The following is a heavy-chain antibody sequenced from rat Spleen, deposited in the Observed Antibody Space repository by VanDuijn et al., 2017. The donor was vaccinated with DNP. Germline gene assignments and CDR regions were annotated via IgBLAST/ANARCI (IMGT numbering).Heavy chain of an antibody. CDR1: GFTFSNSD. Sequence: EVKLVESGGGLVQPGRSLKLSCAVSGFTFSNSDMAWVRQAPTKGLEWVASISTSGVVTYYRDSVKGRFTISRDNAKNILYLQMDSLGSEDTATYYCTRRDSSLLLHGFFDYWGQGVMVTVSS. V-gene: IGHV5-25*01. D-gene: IGHD1-1*01. CDR3: TRRDSSLLLHGFFDY. J-gene: IGHJ2*01. CDR2: ISTSGVVT.